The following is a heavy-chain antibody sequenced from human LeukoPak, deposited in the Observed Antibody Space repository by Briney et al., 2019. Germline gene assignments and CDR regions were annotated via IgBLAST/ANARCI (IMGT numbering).Heavy chain of an antibody. V-gene: IGHV3-7*01. CDR1: GFTFSSYW. Sequence: PGGSLRLSCAASGFTFSSYWMSWVRQAPGKGLEWVANIKQDGSEKYHVDSVKGRFTISRDNAKNSLYLQMNSLRAEDTAVYYCATSNDCSSTSCYCDYWGQGTLVTVPS. D-gene: IGHD2-2*01. J-gene: IGHJ4*02. CDR3: ATSNDCSSTSCYCDY. CDR2: IKQDGSEK.